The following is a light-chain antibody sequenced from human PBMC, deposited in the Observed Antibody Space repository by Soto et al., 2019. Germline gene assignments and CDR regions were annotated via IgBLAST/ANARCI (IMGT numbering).Light chain of an antibody. CDR1: GSDVGGYNY. CDR3: SSYTSTNALV. CDR2: DVN. J-gene: IGLJ1*01. Sequence: QSVLTQPASVSWSPGQSITVSCTGTGSDVGGYNYVSWHQQYPGQAPKLMIYDVNKRPSGVSNRFSGSKSGNTASLTISGLQVEDEADYYCSSYTSTNALVFGVGTKVTVL. V-gene: IGLV2-14*03.